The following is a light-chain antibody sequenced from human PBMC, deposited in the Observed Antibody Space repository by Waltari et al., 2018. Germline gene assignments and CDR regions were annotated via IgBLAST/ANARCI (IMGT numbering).Light chain of an antibody. CDR2: KVS. J-gene: IGKJ5*01. V-gene: IGKV2-30*02. CDR1: QSLVHSDGNTY. Sequence: DVVMTQSPLSLPVTLGPPASISCPSSQSLVHSDGNTYLNWFQQSPGQSPRRLIYKVSNRDSGVPDRFSGSGSGTDFTLKITRVEAEDVGVYYCMQGTHWPPITFGQGTRLEIK. CDR3: MQGTHWPPIT.